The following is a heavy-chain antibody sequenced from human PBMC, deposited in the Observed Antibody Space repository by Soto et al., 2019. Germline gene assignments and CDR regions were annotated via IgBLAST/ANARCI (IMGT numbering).Heavy chain of an antibody. Sequence: QVQVVQSGAEVKKPGPSVKVSCKVSGGSFTNNAISWVRQAPGQGLEWLGGVIPLFDTSYYAQKFRGRLRISADGATTTADMELSGLTSEDTAVYFCATGGHNDGYNFYHGMDVWGQGTTVTVS. CDR1: GGSFTNNA. J-gene: IGHJ6*02. V-gene: IGHV1-69*01. D-gene: IGHD5-18*01. CDR3: ATGGHNDGYNFYHGMDV. CDR2: VIPLFDTS.